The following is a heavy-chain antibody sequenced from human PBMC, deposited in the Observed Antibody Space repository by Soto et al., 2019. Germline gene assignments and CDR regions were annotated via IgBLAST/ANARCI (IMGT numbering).Heavy chain of an antibody. V-gene: IGHV4-34*01. CDR2: INHSGST. J-gene: IGHJ4*02. D-gene: IGHD6-6*01. CDR1: GGSFSGYY. Sequence: PSETLSLTCAVYGGSFSGYYWSWIRQPPGKGLEWIGEINHSGSTNYNPSLKSRVTISVDTSKNQFSLKLSSVTAADTAVYYCARASEAARRFDYWSQRSLVTVSS. CDR3: ARASEAARRFDY.